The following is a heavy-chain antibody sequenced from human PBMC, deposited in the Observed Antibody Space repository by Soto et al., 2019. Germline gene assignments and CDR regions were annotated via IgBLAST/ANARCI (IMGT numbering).Heavy chain of an antibody. J-gene: IGHJ4*02. CDR2: MNPNSGNT. CDR3: ASEYSVSRD. D-gene: IGHD1-26*01. Sequence: QVQLVQSGAEVKKPGASVKVSCKASGYTFTSYDINWVRQATGQGLEWMGWMNPNSGNTGYAQKFQCRVTVNVNTSTSTAYMELSRLRSEATAVYYCASEYSVSRDWGQGTLGTVSS. CDR1: GYTFTSYD. V-gene: IGHV1-8*01.